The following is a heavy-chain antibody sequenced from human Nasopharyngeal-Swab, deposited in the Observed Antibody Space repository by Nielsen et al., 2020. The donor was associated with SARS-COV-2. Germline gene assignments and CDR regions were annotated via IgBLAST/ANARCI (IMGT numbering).Heavy chain of an antibody. CDR2: INSDGSST. Sequence: GGSLRLSCAASGFTFSSYWMHWVRHAPGKGLVWVSRINSDGSSTSYAESVKGRFTISRDNSKNTLYLQMNSLRAEDTAVYYCAKFIAVAWYYYYGMDVWGQGTTVTVSS. CDR1: GFTFSSYW. D-gene: IGHD6-19*01. CDR3: AKFIAVAWYYYYGMDV. V-gene: IGHV3-74*01. J-gene: IGHJ6*02.